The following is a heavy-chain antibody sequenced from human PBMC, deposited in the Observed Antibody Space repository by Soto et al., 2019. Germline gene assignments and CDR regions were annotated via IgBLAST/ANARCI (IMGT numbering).Heavy chain of an antibody. V-gene: IGHV3-30*18. CDR2: ISYDGSNK. D-gene: IGHD1-26*01. J-gene: IGHJ4*02. CDR3: AKGEGGSPLDS. CDR1: GFTFSSYG. Sequence: QVQLVESGGGVVQPGRSLRLSCAASGFTFSSYGMHWVRQAPGKGLEWVAVISYDGSNKYYADSVKGRFTISRDNSKNTLYLQMNSLRAEDTAVYYCAKGEGGSPLDSWGQGTLVTVSS.